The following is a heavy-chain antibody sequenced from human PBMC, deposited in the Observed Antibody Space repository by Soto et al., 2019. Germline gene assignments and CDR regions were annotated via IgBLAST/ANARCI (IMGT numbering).Heavy chain of an antibody. V-gene: IGHV3-48*02. CDR1: GFTFSSYN. CDR3: AKDGGITGTTQYFDY. Sequence: GSLRLSCAASGFTFSSYNMNWVRQTPGKGLEWVSYISPSSSAIYYADSVKGRFTISRDNAKNSLYLQMNSLKDEDTAVYYCAKDGGITGTTQYFDYWGQGTLVTVSS. CDR2: ISPSSSAI. D-gene: IGHD1-20*01. J-gene: IGHJ4*02.